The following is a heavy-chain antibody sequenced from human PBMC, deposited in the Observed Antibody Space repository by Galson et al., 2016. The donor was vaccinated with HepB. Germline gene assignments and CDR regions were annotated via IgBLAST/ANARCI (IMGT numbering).Heavy chain of an antibody. V-gene: IGHV1-46*02. Sequence: SVKVSCKASGGNFNIYTFSWVRQAPGQGLEWMGIINPSGGSTTYAQKFQGRVTMTRDTSTNTVYMELSSLRSEDTAVYYCARELRRSSSSLAYWGQGTLLTVSS. J-gene: IGHJ4*02. CDR2: INPSGGST. D-gene: IGHD6-6*01. CDR3: ARELRRSSSSLAY. CDR1: GGNFNIYT.